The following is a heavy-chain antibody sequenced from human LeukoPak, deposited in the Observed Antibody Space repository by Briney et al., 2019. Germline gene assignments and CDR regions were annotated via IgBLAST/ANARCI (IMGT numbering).Heavy chain of an antibody. CDR1: GGSISNYY. J-gene: IGHJ3*02. V-gene: IGHV4-4*07. D-gene: IGHD3-22*01. CDR3: ARATKIRRYYYDSSAYFYCVFDI. Sequence: SETLSPTCTVSGGSISNYYRNWIRQPAGKGLEWIGRIYTTGSTNYNPSLRSRVTMSVDTSKSQFSLKLTSVTAADTAVYYCARATKIRRYYYDSSAYFYCVFDIEGQGTRITVSS. CDR2: IYTTGST.